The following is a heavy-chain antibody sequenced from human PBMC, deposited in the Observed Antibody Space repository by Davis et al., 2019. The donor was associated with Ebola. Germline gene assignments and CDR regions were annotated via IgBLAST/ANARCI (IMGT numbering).Heavy chain of an antibody. CDR2: FDPEAGEI. CDR1: GYRLSDLS. Sequence: ASAQVSCKVSGYRLSDLSMHWVRQGPGKGPEWMGGFDPEAGEIIYAQHFKGRVSFTEDTSTNTAYMELSSLRSDDTAMYYCVRFWTGYLWNWFDPWGQGTLVTVS. CDR3: VRFWTGYLWNWFDP. V-gene: IGHV1-24*01. J-gene: IGHJ5*02. D-gene: IGHD3/OR15-3a*01.